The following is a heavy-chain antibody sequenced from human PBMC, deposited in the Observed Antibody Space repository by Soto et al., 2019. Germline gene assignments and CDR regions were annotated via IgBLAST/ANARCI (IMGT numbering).Heavy chain of an antibody. D-gene: IGHD3-3*01. Sequence: EVQLVESGGGLVKPGGSLRLSCAASGFTFSNAWMSWVRQAPGKGLEWVGRIKSKTDGGTTDYAAPVKGRFTISRDDSKNTLYLQMNSLKTEDTAVYYCTTEAFWSGYYYYYYMDVWGKGTTVTVSS. J-gene: IGHJ6*03. CDR3: TTEAFWSGYYYYYYMDV. CDR1: GFTFSNAW. CDR2: IKSKTDGGTT. V-gene: IGHV3-15*01.